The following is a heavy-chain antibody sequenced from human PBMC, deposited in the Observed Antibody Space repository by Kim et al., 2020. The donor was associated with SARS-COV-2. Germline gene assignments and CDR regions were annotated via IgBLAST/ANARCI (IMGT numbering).Heavy chain of an antibody. Sequence: GGSLRLSCAASGFTFDDYAMHWVRQAPGKGLEWVSGISWNSGSIGYADSVKGRFTISRDNAKNSLYLQMNSLRAEDTALYYCAKTGKYCSSTSCHAGSFDLWGRGTLVTVSS. CDR3: AKTGKYCSSTSCHAGSFDL. V-gene: IGHV3-9*01. CDR2: ISWNSGSI. D-gene: IGHD2-2*01. J-gene: IGHJ2*01. CDR1: GFTFDDYA.